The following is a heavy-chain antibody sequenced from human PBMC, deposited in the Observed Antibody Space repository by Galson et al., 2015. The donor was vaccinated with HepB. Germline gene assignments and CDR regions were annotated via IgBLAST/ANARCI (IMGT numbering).Heavy chain of an antibody. V-gene: IGHV3-11*01. CDR1: GFTFSDFY. CDR2: ISSGGHNI. CDR3: ARDSDSYYGMDV. J-gene: IGHJ6*02. Sequence: SLRLSCAVSGFTFSDFYMNWIRQAPGKGLEWVSYISSGGHNIYYADSVKGRFTISRDNAKNLLLLQMNSLRAEDTAVYYCARDSDSYYGMDVWGQGTAVTVSS.